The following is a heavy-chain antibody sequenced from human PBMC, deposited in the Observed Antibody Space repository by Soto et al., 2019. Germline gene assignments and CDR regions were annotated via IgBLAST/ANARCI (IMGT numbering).Heavy chain of an antibody. CDR1: GFTFNSYV. Sequence: GGSLRLSCAASGFTFNSYVMSWVRQAPGKGLEWVSGISGSGGSTFYADSVKGRFTISRDNSKNTLYLQMNSLRADDTAVYYCAKGLPLYSSSGGIDRWGQGTLVTVSS. V-gene: IGHV3-23*01. J-gene: IGHJ4*02. CDR2: ISGSGGST. CDR3: AKGLPLYSSSGGIDR. D-gene: IGHD6-6*01.